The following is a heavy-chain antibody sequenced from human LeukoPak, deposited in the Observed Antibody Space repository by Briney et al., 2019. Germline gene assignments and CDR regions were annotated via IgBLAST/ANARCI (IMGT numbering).Heavy chain of an antibody. D-gene: IGHD2-21*02. Sequence: QSGGSLRLSCAASGLTVSSDYMTWVRQVPGKGLEWVSLIYSGGDTYYADSVRGRFTISRDKSKNTLYLQMNSLRVDDTAVYYCVRAGRDCGGDCFSGLDYWGQGTLVTVSS. CDR3: VRAGRDCGGDCFSGLDY. V-gene: IGHV3-53*01. CDR2: IYSGGDT. CDR1: GLTVSSDY. J-gene: IGHJ4*02.